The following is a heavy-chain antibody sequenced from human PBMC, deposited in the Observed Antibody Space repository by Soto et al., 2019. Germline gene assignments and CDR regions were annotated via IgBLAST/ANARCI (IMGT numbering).Heavy chain of an antibody. CDR1: GFTFSSYA. D-gene: IGHD6-13*01. Sequence: GGSLRLSCAASGFTFSSYAMSWVRQAPGKGLEWVSAISGNGRTTYYADAVKGLLTISRDSSKNTLYLQMHSLRADDTALYYCAKTTTSSWYIFYYWGQGTLVTVSS. J-gene: IGHJ4*02. CDR3: AKTTTSSWYIFYY. V-gene: IGHV3-23*01. CDR2: ISGNGRTT.